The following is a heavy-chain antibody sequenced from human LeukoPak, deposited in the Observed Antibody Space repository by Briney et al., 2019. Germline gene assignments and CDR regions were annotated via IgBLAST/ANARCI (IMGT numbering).Heavy chain of an antibody. CDR3: AGDSYGTDY. J-gene: IGHJ4*02. V-gene: IGHV4-59*01. Sequence: SETLSLTCTVSGGSISSYYWNWIRQPPGKGLEWIGHIYYSGNTNYNPSLKSRVTILVDTSKNQFSLKLTSVTPADTAVYFCAGDSYGTDYWGQGTLVTVSS. D-gene: IGHD5-18*01. CDR2: IYYSGNT. CDR1: GGSISSYY.